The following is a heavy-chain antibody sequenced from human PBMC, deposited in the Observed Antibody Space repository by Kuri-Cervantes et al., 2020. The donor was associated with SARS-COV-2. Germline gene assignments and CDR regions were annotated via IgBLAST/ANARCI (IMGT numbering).Heavy chain of an antibody. CDR1: GYTLIELS. Sequence: ASVKVSCKVSGYTLIELSMHWVRQAPGKGLEWMGGFDPEDGETIYAQKFKGRVTMTEDTSTDTAYMELSSLRSEDTAVYYCASSRSITIFGVVINYYYGMDVWGQGTTVTVSS. V-gene: IGHV1-24*01. J-gene: IGHJ6*02. CDR2: FDPEDGET. D-gene: IGHD3-3*01. CDR3: ASSRSITIFGVVINYYYGMDV.